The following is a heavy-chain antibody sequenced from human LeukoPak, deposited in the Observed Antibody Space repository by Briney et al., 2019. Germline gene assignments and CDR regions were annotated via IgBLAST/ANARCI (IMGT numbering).Heavy chain of an antibody. Sequence: GGSLRLSCAASGFTFNGFGVHWVRQAPGQGLEWVALIWYDGSNKYYGDSVKGRFTISRDNSKNTVYLQMNSLRVEDTAIYYCARDRPTGSYYSIDYWGQGTLATVSS. J-gene: IGHJ4*02. CDR3: ARDRPTGSYYSIDY. V-gene: IGHV3-33*01. CDR2: IWYDGSNK. D-gene: IGHD1-26*01. CDR1: GFTFNGFG.